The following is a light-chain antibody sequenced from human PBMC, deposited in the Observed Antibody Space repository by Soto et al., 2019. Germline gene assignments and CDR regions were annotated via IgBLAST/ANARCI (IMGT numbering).Light chain of an antibody. V-gene: IGLV2-14*01. Sequence: QSVLTQPASVSGSPGQSITISCTGTSSDVGGYNYVSWYQQHPGKAPELIIYEVSNRPSGISNRFSGFKSGNTASLTISGLQAEDEADYYCSSYTASSTYVFGTGTKLTVL. CDR1: SSDVGGYNY. CDR3: SSYTASSTYV. J-gene: IGLJ1*01. CDR2: EVS.